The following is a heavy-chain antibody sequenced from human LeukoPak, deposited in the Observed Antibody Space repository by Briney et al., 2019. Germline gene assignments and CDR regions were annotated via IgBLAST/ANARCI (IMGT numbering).Heavy chain of an antibody. J-gene: IGHJ3*01. V-gene: IGHV3-53*01. CDR2: IYSGGST. CDR1: GFTVSSNY. CDR3: ARNARDSVFDL. Sequence: PGGALRLSCAASGFTVSSNYMSWVRQAPGKGREWVSVIYSGGSTYYADSVKGRFTISRDNSKHTLYLQMNSLRADDTAVYYCARNARDSVFDLWGQGTMVTVSS.